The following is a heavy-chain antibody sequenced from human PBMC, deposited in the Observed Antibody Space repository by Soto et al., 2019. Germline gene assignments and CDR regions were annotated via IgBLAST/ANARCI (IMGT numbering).Heavy chain of an antibody. CDR1: GFTFSSYA. D-gene: IGHD2-2*01. Sequence: EVQLLESGGGLVQPGGSLRLSCAASGFTFSSYAMSWVRQSPGKGLEWVSAISGSGYSTYYADSVKGRFTISRDNSKNTLYLQMNSLRAEDTAVYYCAQGRGYCTSTSCYVGSDYWGQGTLVTVSS. V-gene: IGHV3-23*01. CDR3: AQGRGYCTSTSCYVGSDY. J-gene: IGHJ4*02. CDR2: ISGSGYST.